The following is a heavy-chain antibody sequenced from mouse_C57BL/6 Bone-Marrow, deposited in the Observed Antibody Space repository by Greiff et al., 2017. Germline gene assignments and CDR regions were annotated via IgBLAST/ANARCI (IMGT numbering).Heavy chain of an antibody. V-gene: IGHV1-81*01. D-gene: IGHD2-1*01. J-gene: IGHJ2*01. CDR3: ARAHLLEDY. Sequence: QVQLQQSGAALARPGASVKLSCKASGYTFTSSGISWVKPRTGQGLAWIGEIYPRSGNTFYNEKFKSKATLTADKSSSTAYMEHRSLTSEDSAVYFCARAHLLEDYWGQGTTLTVSS. CDR1: GYTFTSSG. CDR2: IYPRSGNT.